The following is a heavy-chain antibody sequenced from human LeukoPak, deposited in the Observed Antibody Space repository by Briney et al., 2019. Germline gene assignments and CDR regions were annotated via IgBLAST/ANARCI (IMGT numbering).Heavy chain of an antibody. V-gene: IGHV1-2*02. D-gene: IGHD3-16*01. CDR2: INPNSGGT. CDR1: GYTFTGYY. CDR3: AIGGMGANWFDS. J-gene: IGHJ5*01. Sequence: ASVKVSCKASGYTFTGYYIHWVQQAPGQGLEWMGWINPNSGGTKYAQKFQGRVTMTRDTSISTAYMELSRLRSDDTAVYYCAIGGMGANWFDSWGQGTPVTVSS.